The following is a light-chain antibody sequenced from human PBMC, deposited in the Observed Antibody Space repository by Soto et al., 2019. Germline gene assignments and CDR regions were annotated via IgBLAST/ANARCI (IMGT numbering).Light chain of an antibody. Sequence: IVLTQSPATLSLSPGERATLSCRASQSVGSFLAWYQQKPGQAPRPLIYDTSIRATGIPARFSGSGSGTDFTLTISSLEPEDFAVYYCQQRNSWPPTFTFGQGTRLEIK. J-gene: IGKJ5*01. CDR2: DTS. CDR1: QSVGSF. CDR3: QQRNSWPPTFT. V-gene: IGKV3-11*01.